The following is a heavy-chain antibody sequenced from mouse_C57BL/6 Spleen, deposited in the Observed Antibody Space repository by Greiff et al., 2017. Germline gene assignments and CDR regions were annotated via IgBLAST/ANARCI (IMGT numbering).Heavy chain of an antibody. CDR2: FYPGSGSI. CDR1: GYTFTEYT. Sequence: QVQLQQSGAELVKPGASVKLSCKASGYTFTEYTIHWVKQRSGQGLEWIGWFYPGSGSIKYNEKVKDKATLTADKSYRTVYMELSRLTSEDSAVYVGARHEVGRIYYGYGFAYWGQGTLVTVSA. V-gene: IGHV1-62-2*01. D-gene: IGHD2-2*01. J-gene: IGHJ3*01. CDR3: ARHEVGRIYYGYGFAY.